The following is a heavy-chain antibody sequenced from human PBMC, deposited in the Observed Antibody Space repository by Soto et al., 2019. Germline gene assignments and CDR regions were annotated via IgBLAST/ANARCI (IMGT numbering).Heavy chain of an antibody. V-gene: IGHV3-30-3*01. J-gene: IGHJ5*02. CDR2: ISYDGSNK. CDR1: GFTFSSYA. D-gene: IGHD6-19*01. CDR3: ARDLEVAVAGA. Sequence: QVQLVESGGGVVQPGRSLRLSCAASGFTFSSYAMHWVRQAPGKGLEWVAVISYDGSNKYYADSVKGRFTISRDNSKNTRYLQMHSVRAEDTAVYYCARDLEVAVAGAWGQGTLVAVSS.